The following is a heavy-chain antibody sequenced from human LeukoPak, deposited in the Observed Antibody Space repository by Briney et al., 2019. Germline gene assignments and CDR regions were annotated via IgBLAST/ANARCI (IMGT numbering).Heavy chain of an antibody. D-gene: IGHD3/OR15-3a*01. J-gene: IGHJ5*02. CDR1: GGSFSSYY. CDR2: INYSEIT. CDR3: ARMIYGPNWFDP. Sequence: PSETLSLTCAVYGGSFSSYYWSWVRQPPGKGLEWIGEINYSEITSYNPSLEGRVTLSVDTSKSQFSLKLTSVTAADTAVYYCARMIYGPNWFDPWGQGTLVTVSS. V-gene: IGHV4-34*01.